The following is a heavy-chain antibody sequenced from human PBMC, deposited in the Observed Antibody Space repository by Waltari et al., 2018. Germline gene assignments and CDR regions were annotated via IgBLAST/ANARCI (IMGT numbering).Heavy chain of an antibody. CDR3: ARAGAVRGRYYFDY. Sequence: QVQLVQSGAEVKKPGSSVKVSCKASGGTFSSYAISWVRQAPGQGLEWMGGIIPIFGTANYAQKCQGRVTMTRDTSTSTVHMEMSSLRSEDTAVYYCARAGAVRGRYYFDYWGQGSLVTVSS. V-gene: IGHV1-69*05. J-gene: IGHJ4*02. D-gene: IGHD3-10*01. CDR2: IIPIFGTA. CDR1: GGTFSSYA.